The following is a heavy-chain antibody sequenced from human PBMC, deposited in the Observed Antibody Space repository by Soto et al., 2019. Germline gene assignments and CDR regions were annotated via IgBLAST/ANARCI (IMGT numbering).Heavy chain of an antibody. J-gene: IGHJ6*04. CDR1: GFTFSIYW. Sequence: GGSLRLSCEASGFTFSIYWMEWVRQAPGKGLVWVSRIRSDGGTNYADSVKGRFTVSRDNAKNTLYLQMNSLRAEDSAVYYCAREWKTEETPAPALMDLRGKGTTVTVSS. V-gene: IGHV3-74*01. CDR3: AREWKTEETPAPALMDL. D-gene: IGHD2-2*01. CDR2: IRSDGGT.